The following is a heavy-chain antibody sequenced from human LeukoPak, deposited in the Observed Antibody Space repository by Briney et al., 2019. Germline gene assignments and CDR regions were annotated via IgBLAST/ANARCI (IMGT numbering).Heavy chain of an antibody. Sequence: ASVKVSCKASGYTFTSYGISWVRQAPGQGLEWMGWISAHNGNTNYAQKLQGRVTMTTDTSTSTAYMELRSLRSDDTAVYYCARGRLTGRRYYYGMDVWGQGTTVTVSS. CDR3: ARGRLTGRRYYYGMDV. V-gene: IGHV1-18*01. CDR1: GYTFTSYG. D-gene: IGHD3-9*01. CDR2: ISAHNGNT. J-gene: IGHJ6*02.